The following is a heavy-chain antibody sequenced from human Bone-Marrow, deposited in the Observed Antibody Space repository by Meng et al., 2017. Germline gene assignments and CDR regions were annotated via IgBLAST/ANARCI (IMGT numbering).Heavy chain of an antibody. Sequence: GESLKISCKGSGYSFTSYWIGWVRQMPGKGLEWMGIIYPGDSDTRYSPSFQGQFTISADKSISTAYLQWSGLKASDTAMYYCARTHPYYDILTDYYCGEDLDYWGQGTLVTVSS. CDR1: GYSFTSYW. D-gene: IGHD3-9*01. CDR2: IYPGDSDT. V-gene: IGHV5-51*01. CDR3: ARTHPYYDILTDYYCGEDLDY. J-gene: IGHJ4*02.